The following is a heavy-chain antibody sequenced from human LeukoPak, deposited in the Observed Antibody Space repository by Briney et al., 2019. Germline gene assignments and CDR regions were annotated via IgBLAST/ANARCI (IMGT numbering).Heavy chain of an antibody. CDR1: GFTFSNAW. D-gene: IGHD3-3*01. V-gene: IGHV3-15*01. Sequence: KPGGSLRLSCAASGFTFSNAWMSWVRQAPGKGLEWVGRIKSQTDGGTTDYAAPVKGRFTISRDDSKNTLYLQMNSLKTEDTAVYYSTTDLSDYDFWSGYYYYMDVWGKGTTVTVSS. CDR3: TTDLSDYDFWSGYYYYMDV. J-gene: IGHJ6*03. CDR2: IKSQTDGGTT.